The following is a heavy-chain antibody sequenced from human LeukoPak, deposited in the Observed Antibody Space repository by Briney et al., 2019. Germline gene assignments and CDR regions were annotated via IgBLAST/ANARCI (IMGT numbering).Heavy chain of an antibody. D-gene: IGHD7-27*01. CDR3: AKDLQTETVTGDGFDY. J-gene: IGHJ4*02. V-gene: IGHV1-8*02. Sequence: ASVKVSCKASGYTFTGYYMHWVRQAPGQGLEWMGWMNPNSGNTGYAQKFQGRVTMTRNTSISTAYMELSSLRSEDTAVYYCAKDLQTETVTGDGFDYWGQGTLVTISS. CDR2: MNPNSGNT. CDR1: GYTFTGYY.